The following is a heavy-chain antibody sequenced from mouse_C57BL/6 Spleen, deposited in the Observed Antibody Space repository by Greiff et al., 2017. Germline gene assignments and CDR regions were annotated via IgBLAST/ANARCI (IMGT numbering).Heavy chain of an antibody. J-gene: IGHJ2*01. V-gene: IGHV1-69*01. Sequence: VQLQESGAELVMPGASVKLSCKASGYTFTSYWMHWVKQRPGQGLEWIGEIDPSDSYTNYNQKFKGKSTLTVDKSSSTAYMQLSSLTSEDSAVYYCARVDSSGYEDYWGQGTTLTVSS. CDR1: GYTFTSYW. D-gene: IGHD3-2*02. CDR3: ARVDSSGYEDY. CDR2: IDPSDSYT.